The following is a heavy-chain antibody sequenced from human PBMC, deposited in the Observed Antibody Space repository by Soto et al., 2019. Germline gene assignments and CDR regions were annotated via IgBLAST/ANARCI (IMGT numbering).Heavy chain of an antibody. CDR1: GGSISSGGYY. J-gene: IGHJ4*02. D-gene: IGHD3-3*01. V-gene: IGHV4-31*03. Sequence: SETLSLTCTVSGGSISSGGYYWSWIRQHPGKGLAWIGYIYYSGSTYYNPSLKSRVTISVDTSKNQSSLKLSSVTAADTAVYYCARQRGDYDFWSGYYKDYYFDYWGQGTLVTVSS. CDR2: IYYSGST. CDR3: ARQRGDYDFWSGYYKDYYFDY.